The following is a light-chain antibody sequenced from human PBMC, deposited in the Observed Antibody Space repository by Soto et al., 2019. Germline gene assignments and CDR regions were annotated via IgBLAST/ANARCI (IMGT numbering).Light chain of an antibody. CDR2: SNT. CDR1: SSNIGSHT. V-gene: IGLV1-44*01. Sequence: QSVLTHPPSASRAPGQPVTISCSGRSSNIGSHTVNWYQHLPGTAPKLLIYSNTQRPLGVPVRFSGSKSGTAASLAISGLQSEDEAEYYCAAWDDSLYVFGSGTKVTVL. J-gene: IGLJ1*01. CDR3: AAWDDSLYV.